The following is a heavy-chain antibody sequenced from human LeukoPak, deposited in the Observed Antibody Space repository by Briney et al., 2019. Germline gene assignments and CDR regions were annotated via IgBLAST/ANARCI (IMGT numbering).Heavy chain of an antibody. Sequence: GGSLRLSCAASGFTLNDYYMSWIRQAPGKGLEWVSDIGGSDNRISYADSVKGRFTISRDIAKNSLYLQVNSLRAEDTAVYYCAREIVAGTFDSWGQGTLVTVSS. J-gene: IGHJ4*02. CDR1: GFTLNDYY. V-gene: IGHV3-11*01. D-gene: IGHD6-19*01. CDR3: AREIVAGTFDS. CDR2: IGGSDNRI.